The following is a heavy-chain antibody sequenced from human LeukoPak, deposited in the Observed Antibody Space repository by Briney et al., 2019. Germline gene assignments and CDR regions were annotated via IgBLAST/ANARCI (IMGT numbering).Heavy chain of an antibody. CDR1: GFTFSSYS. Sequence: GGSLRLSCAASGFTFSSYSMNWVRQAPGKGLEWVSSISSSSSYIYYADSVKGRFTISRDNAKNSLYLQMNSLRAEDTAVYYCARNYSGWGRDFDYWGQGTLVTVSS. J-gene: IGHJ4*02. V-gene: IGHV3-21*01. CDR2: ISSSSSYI. CDR3: ARNYSGWGRDFDY. D-gene: IGHD6-19*01.